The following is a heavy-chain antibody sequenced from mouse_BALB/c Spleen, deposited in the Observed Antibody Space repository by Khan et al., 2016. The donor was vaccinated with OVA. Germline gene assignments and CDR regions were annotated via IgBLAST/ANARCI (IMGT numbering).Heavy chain of an antibody. V-gene: IGHV1S137*01. CDR3: AGGGGNRCAY. CDR1: GYTFTDFT. Sequence: VQLQESGAELVRPGVSVKISCKGSGYTFTDFTLHWVKQSYAMSQEWIGVISTYYGDATYNQRFKDKATMTVDKSSSTAYMEFARLTSEDSAIYYCAGGGGNRCAYWGQGTLVTVSA. J-gene: IGHJ3*01. CDR2: ISTYYGDA.